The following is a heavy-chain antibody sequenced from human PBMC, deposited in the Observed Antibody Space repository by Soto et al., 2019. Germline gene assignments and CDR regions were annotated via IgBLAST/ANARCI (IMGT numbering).Heavy chain of an antibody. J-gene: IGHJ6*02. CDR2: IIPIFGTA. CDR3: ARAIVVVPAARGYYYYYGMDV. D-gene: IGHD2-2*01. Sequence: GASVKVSCKASGGTSSSYAISWVRQAPGQGLEWMGGIIPIFGTANYAQKFQGRVTITADESTSTAYMELSSLRSEDTAVYYCARAIVVVPAARGYYYYYGMDVWGQGTTVTVSS. CDR1: GGTSSSYA. V-gene: IGHV1-69*13.